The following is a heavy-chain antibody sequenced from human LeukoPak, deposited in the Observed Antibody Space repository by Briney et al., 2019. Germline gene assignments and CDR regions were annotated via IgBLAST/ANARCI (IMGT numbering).Heavy chain of an antibody. D-gene: IGHD1-14*01. CDR3: ARNRYFHP. V-gene: IGHV4-59*01. J-gene: IGHJ5*02. Sequence: SETLSLTCIVSGDSISNYYWSWIRQPPGKGLEWIGYIYNSGSTNYNPSLKSRVTISVHTSKNQFSLKLSSVTAADTAVYYCARNRYFHPWGQGTLVTVSS. CDR1: GDSISNYY. CDR2: IYNSGST.